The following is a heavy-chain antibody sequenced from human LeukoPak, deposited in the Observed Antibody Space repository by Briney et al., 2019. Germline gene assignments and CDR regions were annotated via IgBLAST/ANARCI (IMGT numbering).Heavy chain of an antibody. V-gene: IGHV4-59*01. J-gene: IGHJ6*03. CDR1: GGSISSYY. CDR3: ARSPIHPYYYYMDV. Sequence: SETLSLTCTVSGGSISSYYWSWIRQPPGKGLEWIGYIYYSGSTNYNPSLKSRVTISVDTSKNQFSLKLSSVTAADTAVYYCARSPIHPYYYYMDVWGKGTTVIVSS. D-gene: IGHD5-18*01. CDR2: IYYSGST.